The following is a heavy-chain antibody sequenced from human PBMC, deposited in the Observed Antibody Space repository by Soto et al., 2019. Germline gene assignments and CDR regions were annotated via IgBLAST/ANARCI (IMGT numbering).Heavy chain of an antibody. CDR1: GDSISSADYY. V-gene: IGHV4-30-4*01. J-gene: IGHJ6*02. D-gene: IGHD1-1*01. CDR3: ARDLWVEPELYYYGMDV. Sequence: PSETLSLTCTVSGDSISSADYYWSWIRQTPGKGLEWIGHIFYSGTTYYNPSLKIRLTISVDTSKNHFSLRMTSVTAADTAVYYCARDLWVEPELYYYGMDVWGQGTTVT. CDR2: IFYSGTT.